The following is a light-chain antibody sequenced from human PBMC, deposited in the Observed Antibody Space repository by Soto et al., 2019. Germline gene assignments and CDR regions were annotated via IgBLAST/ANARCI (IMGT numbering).Light chain of an antibody. Sequence: SALTQPASVSGSPGQSITISCTGTSSDVGGYNFVSWYQHHPGRAPKLIIYEVSNRPSGLSDRLSGSKSGNTASLTISGLQPEDEADYYCSSWTPSNTWVFGGGTKLTVL. CDR2: EVS. CDR3: SSWTPSNTWV. CDR1: SSDVGGYNF. J-gene: IGLJ3*02. V-gene: IGLV2-14*01.